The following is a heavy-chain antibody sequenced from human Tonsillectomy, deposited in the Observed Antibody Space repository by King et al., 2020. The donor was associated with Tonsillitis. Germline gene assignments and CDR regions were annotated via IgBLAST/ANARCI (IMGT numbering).Heavy chain of an antibody. CDR2: ISSSSSYI. J-gene: IGHJ5*02. D-gene: IGHD2-2*01. CDR3: ARGGLQVVVPAALRP. CDR1: GFTFSSYS. Sequence: DVQLVESGGGLVKPGGSLRLSCAASGFTFSSYSMNWVRQAPGKGLEWVSSISSSSSYIYYADSVKGRFTISRDNAKNSLYLQMNSLRAEDTAVYYCARGGLQVVVPAALRPWGQGTLVTVSS. V-gene: IGHV3-21*01.